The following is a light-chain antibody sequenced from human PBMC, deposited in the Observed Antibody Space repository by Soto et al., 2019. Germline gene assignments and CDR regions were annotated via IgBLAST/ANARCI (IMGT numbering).Light chain of an antibody. V-gene: IGKV3-20*01. CDR2: GAS. CDR1: QTVNSNY. J-gene: IGKJ2*01. Sequence: VLTQSPGTLSLSPGERATLSCRASQTVNSNYLAWYQQKPGQAPRLLIYGASSRATGISDRFSGSGSGTDFTLTISRLEPEDFAVYYCQQYGSSVSYTFGQGTKLEIK. CDR3: QQYGSSVSYT.